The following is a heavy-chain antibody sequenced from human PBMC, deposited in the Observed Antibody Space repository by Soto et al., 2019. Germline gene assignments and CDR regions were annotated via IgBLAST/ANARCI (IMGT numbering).Heavy chain of an antibody. CDR2: ITDSGGDT. CDR1: GFPFGSRA. Sequence: GGSLRLSCVASGFPFGSRAMSWVRQAPGEGLEWVSTITDSGGDTKYADSVRGRFTISRDNSKNTLYLQMSSLRAEDSAVYYCARGSKDPYTGSRIFDFWGRGTLVTLFS. CDR3: ARGSKDPYTGSRIFDF. D-gene: IGHD3-10*01. J-gene: IGHJ4*02. V-gene: IGHV3-23*01.